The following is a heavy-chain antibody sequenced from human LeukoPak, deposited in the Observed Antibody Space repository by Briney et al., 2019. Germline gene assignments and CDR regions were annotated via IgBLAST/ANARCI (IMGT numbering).Heavy chain of an antibody. CDR3: ARSRAGTDY. V-gene: IGHV4-59*01. D-gene: IGHD1-26*01. CDR2: IYYSGST. CDR1: GGSISSYY. Sequence: SETLSLTCTVSGGSISSYYWSWIRQPPGEGLEWIGYIYYSGSTNYNPSLKSRVTISVDTSKNQFSLKLSSATAADTAVYYCARSRAGTDYWGQGTLVTVSS. J-gene: IGHJ4*02.